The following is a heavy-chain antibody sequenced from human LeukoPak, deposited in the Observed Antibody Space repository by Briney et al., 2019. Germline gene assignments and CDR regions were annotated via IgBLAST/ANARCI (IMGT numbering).Heavy chain of an antibody. CDR2: IYYSGST. Sequence: SETLSLTCTVSGGSISSYYWSWIRQPPGKGLEWIGYIYYSGSTNYNPSLKSRVTISVDTSKNQFSLKLSSVTAADTAVYYCARSQLLWGWESPNYFDYWGQGTLVTVSS. D-gene: IGHD2-2*01. CDR3: ARSQLLWGWESPNYFDY. V-gene: IGHV4-59*01. CDR1: GGSISSYY. J-gene: IGHJ4*02.